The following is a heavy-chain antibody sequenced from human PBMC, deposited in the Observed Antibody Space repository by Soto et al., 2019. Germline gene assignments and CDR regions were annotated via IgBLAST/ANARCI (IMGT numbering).Heavy chain of an antibody. CDR3: ARDWWEEPAGKETVSQFDY. CDR1: GFAFSNYG. J-gene: IGHJ4*02. V-gene: IGHV3-33*01. Sequence: QVHLVESGGGVVQPGRSLTLSCTASGFAFSNYGIHWVRQAPGRGLEWVAVIWSDGPKKFYAGSVRGRFTISRDNSKNTIYLQMNSLRAEDTAVYYCARDWWEEPAGKETVSQFDYWGQGTLVTVSS. CDR2: IWSDGPKK. D-gene: IGHD6-13*01.